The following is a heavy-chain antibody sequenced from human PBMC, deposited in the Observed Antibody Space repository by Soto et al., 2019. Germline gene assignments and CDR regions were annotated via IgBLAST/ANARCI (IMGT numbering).Heavy chain of an antibody. CDR1: GQYIKSNFW. J-gene: IGHJ4*02. Sequence: PSETLSLTCLVSGQYIKSNFWWAWVRQSPGKDLEWIGEIYHSGSAIYTPSLKNRVTLSLDESKNEFSLNMDSVTAADTAIYYCARDLRYFDPWDYWGQGTLVTVSS. V-gene: IGHV4-4*02. CDR2: IYHSGSA. CDR3: ARDLRYFDPWDY. D-gene: IGHD3-9*01.